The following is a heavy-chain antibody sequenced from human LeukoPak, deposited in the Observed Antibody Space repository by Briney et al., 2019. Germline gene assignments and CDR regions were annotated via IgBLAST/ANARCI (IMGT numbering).Heavy chain of an antibody. V-gene: IGHV5-51*01. Sequence: GGSLKISCKGSGYSFTSYWIGWVRQMPGKGLEWMGIIYPGDPDTRYSPSFQGQVTISADKSISTAYLQWSSLKASDTAMYYCARLYGSHLPRYYYYYYMDVWGKGTTVTVSS. CDR2: IYPGDPDT. D-gene: IGHD6-19*01. CDR3: ARLYGSHLPRYYYYYYMDV. CDR1: GYSFTSYW. J-gene: IGHJ6*03.